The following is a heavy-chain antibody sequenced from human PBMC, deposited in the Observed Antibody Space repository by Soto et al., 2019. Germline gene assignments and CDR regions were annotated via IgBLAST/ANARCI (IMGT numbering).Heavy chain of an antibody. J-gene: IGHJ6*02. CDR1: GGSISSGDYY. D-gene: IGHD6-13*01. Sequence: SETLSLTCTVSGGSISSGDYYWSWIRQPPGKGLEWIGYIYYSGSTYYNPSLKSRVTISVDTSKNQFSLKLSSVTAADTAVYYCARLPTLAAPSYYGMDVWGQGTTVT. V-gene: IGHV4-30-4*01. CDR3: ARLPTLAAPSYYGMDV. CDR2: IYYSGST.